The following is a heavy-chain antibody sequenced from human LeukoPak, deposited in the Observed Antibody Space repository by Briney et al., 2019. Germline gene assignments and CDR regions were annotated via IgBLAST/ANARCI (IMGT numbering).Heavy chain of an antibody. D-gene: IGHD4-11*01. CDR3: ARRGLNYGGGYFDF. Sequence: ASVKVSCKASGYTFPSYGVTWVRQAPGQGLEWMGWINLYNGDTKYVQNFQGRVTMTTDTSTSTAYMELRSLTFDDTAVYYCARRGLNYGGGYFDFWGQGTPVTVSS. J-gene: IGHJ4*02. V-gene: IGHV1-18*01. CDR2: INLYNGDT. CDR1: GYTFPSYG.